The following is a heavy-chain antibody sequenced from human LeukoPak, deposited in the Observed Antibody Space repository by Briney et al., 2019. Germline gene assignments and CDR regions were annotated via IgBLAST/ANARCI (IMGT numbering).Heavy chain of an antibody. CDR2: IYYSGST. Sequence: SETLSLTCTVSGGSISSYYWSWIRQPPGKGLEWIGYIYYSGSTNYNPSLKSRVTISVDTSKNQFSLKLSSVTAADTAVYYCARRPPTILYYFDYWGQGTLVTVSS. CDR1: GGSISSYY. CDR3: ARRPPTILYYFDY. J-gene: IGHJ4*02. V-gene: IGHV4-59*08. D-gene: IGHD5-24*01.